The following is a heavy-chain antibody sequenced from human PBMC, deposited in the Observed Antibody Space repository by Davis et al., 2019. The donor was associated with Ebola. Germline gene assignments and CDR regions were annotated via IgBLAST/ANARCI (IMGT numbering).Heavy chain of an antibody. V-gene: IGHV3-74*01. J-gene: IGHJ4*02. CDR3: VRLVGPN. Sequence: GESLKISCAASGFSFSSYWMHWVRQAPGKGPVWVSNIKSDGSTTNYADSVKGRFTISRDNAKTTLYLQMNNLRAEDTAVYYCVRLVGPNWGQGTLVADSS. CDR2: IKSDGSTT. CDR1: GFSFSSYW.